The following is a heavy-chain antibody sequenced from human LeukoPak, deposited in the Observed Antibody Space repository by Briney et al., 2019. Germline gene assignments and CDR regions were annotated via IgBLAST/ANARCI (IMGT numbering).Heavy chain of an antibody. CDR1: GDSVSSNSAA. V-gene: IGHV6-1*01. CDR3: AREVEMATTAFDY. Sequence: SPTLSLTCAISGDSVSSNSAAWNWLRQSPSRGLEWLGRTYYRSKWYNDYAVSVKSRITINPDTSKNQFSLQLNSVTPEDTAVYYCAREVEMATTAFDYWGQGALVTVSS. D-gene: IGHD5-24*01. J-gene: IGHJ4*02. CDR2: TYYRSKWYN.